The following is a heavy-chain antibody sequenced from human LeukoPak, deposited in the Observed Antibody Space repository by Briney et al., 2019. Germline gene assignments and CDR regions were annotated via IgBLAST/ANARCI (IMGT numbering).Heavy chain of an antibody. D-gene: IGHD4-17*01. CDR2: IDHSGIT. CDR3: ARLRNLDY. V-gene: IGHV4-34*01. Sequence: SETLSLTCAVYGGSFSGHYWTWIRQTPGKGLEWIGEIDHSGITNYNPSLQSRVTISVDTSKNQFSLNLSSVTAADTAVYYCARLRNLDYRGQGTLVTVSS. J-gene: IGHJ4*02. CDR1: GGSFSGHY.